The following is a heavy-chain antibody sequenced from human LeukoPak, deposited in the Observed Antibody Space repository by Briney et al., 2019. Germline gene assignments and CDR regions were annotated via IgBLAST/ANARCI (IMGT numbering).Heavy chain of an antibody. V-gene: IGHV3-21*01. CDR3: ARVREDVPFFDY. Sequence: GGSLRLSCAASGFTFSSYTMNWVRQAPGKGLEWVSSISSSSGYIYYADSVKGRFTISRDNSKNTLYLQMNSLRAEDTAVYYCARVREDVPFFDYWGQGTLVTVSS. CDR1: GFTFSSYT. J-gene: IGHJ4*02. CDR2: ISSSSGYI. D-gene: IGHD3-10*02.